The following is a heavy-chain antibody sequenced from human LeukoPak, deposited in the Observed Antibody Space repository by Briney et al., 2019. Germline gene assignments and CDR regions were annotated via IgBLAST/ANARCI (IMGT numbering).Heavy chain of an antibody. J-gene: IGHJ4*02. V-gene: IGHV4-59*01. Sequence: PSETLSLTCTVSGDSISSYYWSWIRQPPGKGLEWIGYIYYSGSTNYNPSLKSRVTISVDTSKNQFSLKLSSVTAADTAVYYCARGGNWNDVLDYWGQGTLVTVSS. CDR1: GDSISSYY. D-gene: IGHD1-1*01. CDR3: ARGGNWNDVLDY. CDR2: IYYSGST.